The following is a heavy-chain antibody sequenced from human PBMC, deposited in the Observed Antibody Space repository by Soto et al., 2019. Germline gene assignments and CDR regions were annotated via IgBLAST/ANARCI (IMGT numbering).Heavy chain of an antibody. J-gene: IGHJ4*02. CDR2: VDHSKGD. CDR1: DNSITKDMW. Sequence: QVLVQESGPRVVKPSGTLSLTCGASDNSITKDMWWSWVRQPPGKGLEWIAEVDHSKGDLYGPSLRSRVTVSADILDIKVSLELRSIDIADSAVDYCARAGYWKLDSWGQGTPVTVSS. D-gene: IGHD1-1*01. CDR3: ARAGYWKLDS. V-gene: IGHV4-4*02.